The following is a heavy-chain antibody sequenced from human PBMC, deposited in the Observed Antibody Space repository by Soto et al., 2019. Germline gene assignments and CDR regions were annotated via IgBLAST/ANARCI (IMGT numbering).Heavy chain of an antibody. CDR1: GGSISSSYY. V-gene: IGHV4-61*01. J-gene: IGHJ4*02. CDR2: IYYSGST. Sequence: SETLSLTCAVSGGSISSSYYWSWIRQPPGKGLEWIGYIYYSGSTNYNPSLKSRVTISVDTSKNQFSLKLSSVTAADTAVYYCASATYGDYFDYWGQGTLVTVSS. CDR3: ASATYGDYFDY. D-gene: IGHD4-17*01.